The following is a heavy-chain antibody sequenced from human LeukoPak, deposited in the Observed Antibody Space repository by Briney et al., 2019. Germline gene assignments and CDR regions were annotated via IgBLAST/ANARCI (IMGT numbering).Heavy chain of an antibody. D-gene: IGHD6-13*01. CDR3: AKERSRRSSWTTFWFDP. CDR1: GFTFNEYG. CDR2: ISWNGGRK. Sequence: PGGSLRLSCATSGFTFNEYGMHWVRQAPGKGLEWVSSISWNGGRKAYVDSAKGRFTISRDNAKNSLYLQMNSLRREDTAVYYCAKERSRRSSWTTFWFDPWGQGTLVTVSS. V-gene: IGHV3-9*01. J-gene: IGHJ5*02.